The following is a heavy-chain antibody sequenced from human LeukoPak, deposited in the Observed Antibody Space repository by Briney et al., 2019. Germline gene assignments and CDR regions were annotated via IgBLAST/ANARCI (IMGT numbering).Heavy chain of an antibody. V-gene: IGHV3-23*01. D-gene: IGHD3-16*01. CDR2: ISGSGGST. CDR1: GFTFTTYS. CDR3: AKAGGWVKLDYYMDV. J-gene: IGHJ6*03. Sequence: GGSLRLSCAASGFTFTTYSIHWVRQAPGKGLEWVSAISGSGGSTYYAASVKGRFTISRDNSKNTLYLQMNSLRAEDTAVYYCAKAGGWVKLDYYMDVWGKGTTVTVSS.